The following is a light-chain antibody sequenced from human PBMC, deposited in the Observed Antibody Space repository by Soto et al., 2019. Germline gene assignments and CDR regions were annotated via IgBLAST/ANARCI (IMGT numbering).Light chain of an antibody. CDR1: QSISSY. CDR2: AAS. Sequence: DIQMTQSPSTLSASVGDRVTITCRASQSISSYLNWYHQKPGKAPKLLIYAASSLQTGVPSRFSGSGSGTAFTLTINSLQPDDFATYYCKEYNRYWTFGQGTKVDIK. CDR3: KEYNRYWT. J-gene: IGKJ1*01. V-gene: IGKV1-5*01.